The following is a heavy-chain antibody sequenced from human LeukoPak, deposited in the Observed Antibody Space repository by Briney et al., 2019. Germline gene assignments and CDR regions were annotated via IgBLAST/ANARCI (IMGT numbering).Heavy chain of an antibody. V-gene: IGHV3-33*01. D-gene: IGHD2-2*01. J-gene: IGHJ4*02. CDR3: ARSRYCSSTSCYGFLDY. CDR2: IWYDGSNK. Sequence: PGRSLRLSCAASGFTFSTYGMHWVRQAPGKGLQWVAVIWYDGSNKQYADSVKGRFTISRDNSKNTLYLQMNSLRAEYTAVYYCARSRYCSSTSCYGFLDYWGQGTLVTVSS. CDR1: GFTFSTYG.